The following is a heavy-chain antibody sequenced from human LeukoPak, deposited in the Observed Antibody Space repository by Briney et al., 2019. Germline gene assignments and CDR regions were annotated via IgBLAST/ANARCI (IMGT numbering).Heavy chain of an antibody. V-gene: IGHV4-31*03. D-gene: IGHD3-10*01. J-gene: IGHJ6*02. CDR3: ARDRMVRGVLYYGMDV. CDR1: GGSISSGGYY. Sequence: SETLSLTCTVSGGSISSGGYYWRWIRQHPGKGLEWIGYIYYSGSTYYNPSLKSRVTISVDTSKNQFSLKLSSVTAADTAVYYCARDRMVRGVLYYGMDVWGQGTTVTVSS. CDR2: IYYSGST.